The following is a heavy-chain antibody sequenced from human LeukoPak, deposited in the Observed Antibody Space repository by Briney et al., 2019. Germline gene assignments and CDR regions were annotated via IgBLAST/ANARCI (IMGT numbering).Heavy chain of an antibody. CDR2: ISGSGGST. J-gene: IGHJ4*02. D-gene: IGHD3-22*01. Sequence: PGRSLRLSCAASGFTFSSYGMSWVRQAPGKGLEWVSAISGSGGSTYYADSVKGRFTISRDNSKNTLYLQMNSLKTEDTAVYYCSRDGGLTLIFDYWGQGTLVTVSS. CDR1: GFTFSSYG. CDR3: SRDGGLTLIFDY. V-gene: IGHV3-23*01.